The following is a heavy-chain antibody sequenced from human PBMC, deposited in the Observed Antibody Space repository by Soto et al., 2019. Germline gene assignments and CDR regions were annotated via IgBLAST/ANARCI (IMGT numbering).Heavy chain of an antibody. CDR2: IYYSGST. CDR1: GGSISSYY. Sequence: QVQLQESGPGLVKPSETLSLTCTVSGGSISSYYWSWIRQPPGKGLEWIGYIYYSGSTNYNPSRKSRVTLSVDTSKNQFSLTLSSVTAADTAVYYCARARLSRSWWFDPWGQGTLVTVSS. V-gene: IGHV4-59*01. D-gene: IGHD3-10*01. J-gene: IGHJ5*02. CDR3: ARARLSRSWWFDP.